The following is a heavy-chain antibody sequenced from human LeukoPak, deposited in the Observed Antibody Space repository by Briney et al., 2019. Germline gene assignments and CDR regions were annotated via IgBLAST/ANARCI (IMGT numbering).Heavy chain of an antibody. V-gene: IGHV4-59*12. J-gene: IGHJ4*02. Sequence: SETLSLTCTVSGVSISSYYLSWIRQPPGKGLEWIGYIYYTGSTNYNPSLKSRVTVSIDTSKNQFSLKLSSVTAADTAVYYCARGTRGFWSGYYSNYWGQGTLVTVSS. D-gene: IGHD3-3*01. CDR1: GVSISSYY. CDR3: ARGTRGFWSGYYSNY. CDR2: IYYTGST.